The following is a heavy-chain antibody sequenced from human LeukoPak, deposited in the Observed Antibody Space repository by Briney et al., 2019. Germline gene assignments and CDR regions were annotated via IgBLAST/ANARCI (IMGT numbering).Heavy chain of an antibody. Sequence: PGGSLRLSCAASGFTFSHYSMNWVRQAPGEGLEWVSYISGSSRDTYYADSVKGRFTISRDDAKNSLCLQMSGLRDEDTAVYYCARDYNYAMDVWGQGTTVTVSS. J-gene: IGHJ6*02. CDR3: ARDYNYAMDV. CDR1: GFTFSHYS. V-gene: IGHV3-21*05. CDR2: ISGSSRDT.